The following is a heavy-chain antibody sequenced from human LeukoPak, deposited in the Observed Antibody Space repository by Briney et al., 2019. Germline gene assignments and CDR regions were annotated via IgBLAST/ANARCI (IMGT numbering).Heavy chain of an antibody. CDR2: IYYSGST. CDR3: ARDQPVGATEESYYYYGMDV. CDR1: GGSISSYY. Sequence: PSEILSLTCTVSGGSISSYYWSWIRQPPGKGLEWIGYIYYSGSTNYNPSLKSRVTISVDTSKNQFSLKLSSVTAADTAVYYCARDQPVGATEESYYYYGMDVWGQGTTVTVSS. V-gene: IGHV4-59*01. J-gene: IGHJ6*02. D-gene: IGHD1-26*01.